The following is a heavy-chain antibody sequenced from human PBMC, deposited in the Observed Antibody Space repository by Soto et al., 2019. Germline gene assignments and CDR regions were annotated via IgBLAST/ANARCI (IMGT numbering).Heavy chain of an antibody. J-gene: IGHJ3*02. CDR3: ARDKEIGLRAFDI. Sequence: EVQLVESGGGLVQPGGSLRLSCAASGFTVSSNYMNWVRQAPGKGLEWVSVFYNGGSTYYADSVKGRFTISRHNSKNTLYLQMNSLRAEDTAVYYCARDKEIGLRAFDIWGQGTMVTVS. CDR1: GFTVSSNY. D-gene: IGHD3-16*01. V-gene: IGHV3-53*04. CDR2: FYNGGST.